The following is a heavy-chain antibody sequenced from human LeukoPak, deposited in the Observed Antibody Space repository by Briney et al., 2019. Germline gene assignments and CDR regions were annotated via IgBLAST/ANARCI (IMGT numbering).Heavy chain of an antibody. CDR2: INWNGGST. CDR1: AFTFDDYG. V-gene: IGHV3-20*01. CDR3: ARDLDYGLDY. J-gene: IGHJ4*02. D-gene: IGHD4-17*01. Sequence: GGSLRLSCVASAFTFDDYGMSWVRQAPGKGLEWVSGINWNGGSTGYADSVKGRFTISRDNAKNSLYLQMNSLRAEDTALYHCARDLDYGLDYWGQGTLVTVSS.